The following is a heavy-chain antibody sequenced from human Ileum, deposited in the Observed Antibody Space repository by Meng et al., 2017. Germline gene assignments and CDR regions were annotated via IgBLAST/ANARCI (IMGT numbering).Heavy chain of an antibody. Sequence: QVQQVQSGAEVKKPWSSVKVSCKVSGGTFNTYAISWVRQAPGQGLEWMGGIIPIFDTPNYAQKFQDRVTITADASTSTTYMELNGLMSEDTALYYCARGAVVATTYYFDSWGQGTLVTVSS. CDR1: GGTFNTYA. CDR3: ARGAVVATTYYFDS. J-gene: IGHJ4*02. CDR2: IIPIFDTP. D-gene: IGHD2-21*02. V-gene: IGHV1-69*01.